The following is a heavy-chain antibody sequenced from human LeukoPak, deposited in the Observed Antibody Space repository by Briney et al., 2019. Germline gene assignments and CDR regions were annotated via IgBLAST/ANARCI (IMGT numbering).Heavy chain of an antibody. CDR1: GFTFSSYW. J-gene: IGHJ6*02. CDR3: ARGGRDFRSGYYYYGMDV. D-gene: IGHD3-10*01. CDR2: IKQDGSEK. Sequence: GGSLRLSCAASGFTFSSYWMNWVRQAPGKGLEWVANIKQDGSEKYYVDSVKGRFTISRDNAKNSLYLQMNSLRAEDTAVYYCARGGRDFRSGYYYYGMDVWGQGTTVTVSS. V-gene: IGHV3-7*01.